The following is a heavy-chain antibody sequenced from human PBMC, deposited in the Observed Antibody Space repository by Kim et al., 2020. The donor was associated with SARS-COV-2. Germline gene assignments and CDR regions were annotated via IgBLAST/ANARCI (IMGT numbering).Heavy chain of an antibody. Sequence: ASVKVSCKASGYTFTSFGISWVRQAPGQGLEWMAWISAYNGKTKSAQNVQGRVTMTTDTSTSTAYMELRSLRSDDTAVYYCVRDLGDYGGNGGVFFDYWGQGTLVTVSS. CDR1: GYTFTSFG. V-gene: IGHV1-18*01. CDR3: VRDLGDYGGNGGVFFDY. J-gene: IGHJ4*02. CDR2: ISAYNGKT. D-gene: IGHD4-17*01.